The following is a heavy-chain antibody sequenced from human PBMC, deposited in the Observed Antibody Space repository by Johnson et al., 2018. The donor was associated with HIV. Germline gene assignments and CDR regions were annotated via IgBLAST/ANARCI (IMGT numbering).Heavy chain of an antibody. Sequence: VQLVESGGGLVQPGGSLRLSCAASGFTFSSYWMSWVRQAPGKGLEWVANIKQDGSEKYYVDSVKGRFTISRDNAKNSLNLQMNSLRAEDTAVYYCARTRLELSSGYPDAFDIWGQGTMVTVSS. CDR1: GFTFSSYW. D-gene: IGHD3-22*01. CDR3: ARTRLELSSGYPDAFDI. J-gene: IGHJ3*02. CDR2: IKQDGSEK. V-gene: IGHV3-7*01.